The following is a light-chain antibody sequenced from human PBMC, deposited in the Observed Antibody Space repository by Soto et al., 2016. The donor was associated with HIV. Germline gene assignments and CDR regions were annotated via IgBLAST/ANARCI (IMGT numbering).Light chain of an antibody. CDR3: QQYNSYSWT. V-gene: IGKV1-33*01. CDR2: DAS. Sequence: DIQMTQSPSSLSASVGDRVTITCQASQDISKYLNWYQQKPGKAPKLLIYDASNLETGVPSRFSGSGSGADFTFTISGLQPEDVATYYCQQYNSYSWTFGQGTKVEIK. CDR1: QDISKY. J-gene: IGKJ1*01.